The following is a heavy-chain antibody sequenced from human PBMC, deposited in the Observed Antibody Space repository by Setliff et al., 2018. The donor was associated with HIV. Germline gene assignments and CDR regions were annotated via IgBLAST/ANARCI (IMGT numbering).Heavy chain of an antibody. CDR3: ARHGLLLWFGGLHGAGGWFDP. D-gene: IGHD3-10*01. V-gene: IGHV4-34*01. CDR1: GGSLSGYY. J-gene: IGHJ5*02. CDR2: IHPSGSL. Sequence: SETLSLTCAVYGGSLSGYYWSWIRQPPGKGLEWIGEIHPSGSLHYNPSLQSRVTISADTSNNQFSLHLKSVTAADTAVYYCARHGLLLWFGGLHGAGGWFDPWGQGTLVTVSS.